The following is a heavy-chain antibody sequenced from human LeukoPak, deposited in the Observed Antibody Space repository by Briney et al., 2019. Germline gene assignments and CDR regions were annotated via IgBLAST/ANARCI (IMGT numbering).Heavy chain of an antibody. CDR2: VYYTGST. CDR1: GGSISSITDYY. D-gene: IGHD5-12*01. CDR3: ARQGGRGSLDY. Sequence: ETLSLTCIVSGGSISSITDYYWGWIRQSPGKGLQWIGNVYYTGSTQYNPSLRSRITISVDTSKNQFSLRLTSVTAADTAVYYCARQGGRGSLDYWGQGTLVTVSS. J-gene: IGHJ4*02. V-gene: IGHV4-39*01.